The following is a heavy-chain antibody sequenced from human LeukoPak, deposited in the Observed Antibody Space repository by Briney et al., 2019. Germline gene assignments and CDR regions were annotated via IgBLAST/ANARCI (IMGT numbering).Heavy chain of an antibody. CDR1: GFTFSSYS. D-gene: IGHD2-2*01. Sequence: GGSLRLSCAASGFTFSSYSMNWVRQAPGKGLEWVSSISSSSSYIYYADSVKGRFTISRDNAKNSLYLQMNSLRAEDTAVYYCARDLSCSSTSCPLDYWGRGTLVTVSS. J-gene: IGHJ4*02. CDR2: ISSSSSYI. V-gene: IGHV3-21*01. CDR3: ARDLSCSSTSCPLDY.